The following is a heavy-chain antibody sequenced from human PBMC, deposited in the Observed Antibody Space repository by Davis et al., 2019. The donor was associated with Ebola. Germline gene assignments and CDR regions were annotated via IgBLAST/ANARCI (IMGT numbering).Heavy chain of an antibody. V-gene: IGHV7-4-1*02. CDR1: GYTFTTYG. Sequence: ASVKVSCKASGYTFTTYGMHWVRQAPGQGLEWMGWINTNTGNARYAKGFTGRFVFSLDTSVSTAYLQINSLKTEDTAVYYCASLPDIWGQGTMVTVSS. CDR3: ASLPDI. J-gene: IGHJ3*02. CDR2: INTNTGNA.